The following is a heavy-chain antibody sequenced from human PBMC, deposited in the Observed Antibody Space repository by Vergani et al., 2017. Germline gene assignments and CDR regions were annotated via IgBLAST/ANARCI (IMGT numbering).Heavy chain of an antibody. CDR2: TSYDGSNK. D-gene: IGHD2-2*01. J-gene: IGHJ4*02. CDR3: ARRGESCRRTTCYVKIDH. CDR1: GFSFSIYA. V-gene: IGHV3-30-3*01. Sequence: QVQLVESGGGVVQPGRSLRLSCGASGFSFSIYAMQWVRQAPGKGLEWVAVTSYDGSNKYYADFVKGRFRISRDNSKNTLYLQIDRLRTEDTAVYYCARRGESCRRTTCYVKIDHWGQGTLVTVSS.